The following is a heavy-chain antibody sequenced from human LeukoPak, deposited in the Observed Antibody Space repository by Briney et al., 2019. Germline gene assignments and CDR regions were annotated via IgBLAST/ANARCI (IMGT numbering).Heavy chain of an antibody. Sequence: PSETLSLTCTVSGGSISSYYWSWIRQPPGKGLEWIGYTYYSGSTNYNPSLKSRVTISVDTSKNQFSLKLSSVTAADTAVYYCARHQRYCSSTSCHWFDPWGQGTLVTVSS. CDR3: ARHQRYCSSTSCHWFDP. J-gene: IGHJ5*02. V-gene: IGHV4-59*08. CDR2: TYYSGST. D-gene: IGHD2-2*01. CDR1: GGSISSYY.